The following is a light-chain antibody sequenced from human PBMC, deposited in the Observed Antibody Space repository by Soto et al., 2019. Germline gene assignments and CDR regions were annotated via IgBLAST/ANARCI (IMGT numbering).Light chain of an antibody. V-gene: IGLV4-69*01. Sequence: QLVLTQSPSASASLGASVKLTCTLSSVHSSYAIAWHQQQPEKGPRYLMKLNSDGSHRKGDGIPDRFSGSSSGAERYLTISSLQSEDEADYYCQTWDTGILVFGGGTKLTVL. J-gene: IGLJ2*01. CDR2: LNSDGSH. CDR3: QTWDTGILV. CDR1: SVHSSYA.